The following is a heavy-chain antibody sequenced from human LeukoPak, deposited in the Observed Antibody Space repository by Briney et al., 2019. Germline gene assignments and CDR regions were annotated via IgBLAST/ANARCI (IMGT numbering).Heavy chain of an antibody. Sequence: SETLSLTCTVSGRSISSYYWSWIRQPPGKGLEWIGYIYYSGRTNYNPTLKSRVTISVDTSKNQFSLKLSSVTAADTAVYYCARSATKAYCSSTSCLYYYYYGMDVWGQGTTVTVSS. CDR1: GRSISSYY. J-gene: IGHJ6*02. CDR2: IYYSGRT. CDR3: ARSATKAYCSSTSCLYYYYYGMDV. D-gene: IGHD2-2*01. V-gene: IGHV4-59*01.